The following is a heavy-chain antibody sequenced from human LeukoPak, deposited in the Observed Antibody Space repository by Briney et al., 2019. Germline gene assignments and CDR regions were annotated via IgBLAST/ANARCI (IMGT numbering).Heavy chain of an antibody. CDR2: INSDGSST. V-gene: IGHV3-74*01. J-gene: IGHJ4*02. Sequence: RSGGSLRLSCAASGFTFSSYWMHWVRHAPGKGLVWVSRINSDGSSTSYADSVKGRFTISRDNSKNTLYLQMNSLRAEDTAVYYCAKDPLYSGSYWDFDYWGQGTLVTVSS. D-gene: IGHD1-26*01. CDR1: GFTFSSYW. CDR3: AKDPLYSGSYWDFDY.